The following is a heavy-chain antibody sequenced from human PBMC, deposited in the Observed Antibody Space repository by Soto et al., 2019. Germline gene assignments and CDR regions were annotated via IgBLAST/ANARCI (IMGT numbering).Heavy chain of an antibody. J-gene: IGHJ4*02. Sequence: QVQLVQSGAEVKKPGSSVKVSCTASGGSFTRHAISWVRQAPGHGLEWMGGIVPIIGVANYAQNFQDRFPIIADESTSTAYMELTILKSEDTAIYNCARGWDGYNYYFVYWGQGTLVTVSS. V-gene: IGHV1-69*01. D-gene: IGHD5-12*01. CDR3: ARGWDGYNYYFVY. CDR2: IVPIIGVA. CDR1: GGSFTRHA.